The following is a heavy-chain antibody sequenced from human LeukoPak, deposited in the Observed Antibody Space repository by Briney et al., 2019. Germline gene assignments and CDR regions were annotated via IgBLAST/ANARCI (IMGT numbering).Heavy chain of an antibody. V-gene: IGHV3-74*01. CDR3: ARDLGQYYDTSDNWFDP. Sequence: GGSLRLSCAAAGFTFSNYWMHWVRQAPGKGLVWVSRINSDGIDASYADSVKGRFTISRDNAKNTLNLQMNSLRAEDTAVYYCARDLGQYYDTSDNWFDPWGQGTLVTVSS. J-gene: IGHJ5*02. CDR1: GFTFSNYW. D-gene: IGHD3-22*01. CDR2: INSDGIDA.